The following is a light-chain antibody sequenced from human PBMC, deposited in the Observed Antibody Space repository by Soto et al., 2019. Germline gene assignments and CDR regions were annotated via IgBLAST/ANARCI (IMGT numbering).Light chain of an antibody. CDR1: QGISSY. CDR2: AAS. J-gene: IGKJ4*01. V-gene: IGKV1-9*01. Sequence: DIQLTQSPSFLSASVGDRVTITCRASQGISSYLAWYQQKPGKAPKLLIYAASTLQSGVPSRFSGSGSGTEFALTISSLQPEDFATYYCQLLNSYPFTFGGGTKVEIK. CDR3: QLLNSYPFT.